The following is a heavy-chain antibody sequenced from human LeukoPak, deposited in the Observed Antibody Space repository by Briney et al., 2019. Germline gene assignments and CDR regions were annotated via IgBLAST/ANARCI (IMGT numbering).Heavy chain of an antibody. D-gene: IGHD1-1*01. V-gene: IGHV4-39*01. Sequence: PSETLSLTCTVSGGSISSGNYYWSWIRQPPGEGLEWIGSVYYSGYTYYNPSLKSRVTISVDTSKNQFSLKLSSLTAADTTVYYCARHDLTTGHWFDPWGQGTLVTVSS. CDR1: GGSISSGNYY. CDR3: ARHDLTTGHWFDP. CDR2: VYYSGYT. J-gene: IGHJ5*02.